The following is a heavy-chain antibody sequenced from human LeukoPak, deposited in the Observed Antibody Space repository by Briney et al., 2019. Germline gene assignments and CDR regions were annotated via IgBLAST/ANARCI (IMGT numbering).Heavy chain of an antibody. D-gene: IGHD3-10*01. J-gene: IGHJ4*02. V-gene: IGHV3-15*01. Sequence: GGSLRLSCVVSGYTFYNAWMSWVRQAPGKGLEWVGRIKSNTDGGTADYAAPVKGRFTISRDDSKNTLYLQMNSLKTEDTAVYYCTTGGLWSQDFDYWGQGTLVTVSS. CDR1: GYTFYNAW. CDR3: TTGGLWSQDFDY. CDR2: IKSNTDGGTA.